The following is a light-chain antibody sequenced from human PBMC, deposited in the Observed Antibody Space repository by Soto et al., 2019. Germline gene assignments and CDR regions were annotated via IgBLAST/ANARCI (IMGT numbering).Light chain of an antibody. CDR1: QSISSY. J-gene: IGKJ1*01. Sequence: DIQMTQSPSSLSASVGDRVTSTCRASQSISSYLNWYQQRPGKAPKLLIYAASTLQSGVPSRFSGSVSGTDFTLTISSLQPDDFATYFCQQSYSTPWTFGQGTKVDIK. CDR3: QQSYSTPWT. V-gene: IGKV1-39*01. CDR2: AAS.